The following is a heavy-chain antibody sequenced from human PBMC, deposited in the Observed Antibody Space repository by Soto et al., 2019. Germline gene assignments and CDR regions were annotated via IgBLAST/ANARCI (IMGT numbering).Heavy chain of an antibody. J-gene: IGHJ3*02. D-gene: IGHD2-21*01. CDR3: ARGVMVVPYFDI. V-gene: IGHV4-31*03. Sequence: ASETLSLTCTVSGGSLSRGDYFWSWIRQHPGKGLEWIGYIYYSGSTYYNPSLKSRVTISIDTSKNQFSLKLSSVTAADTAVYYCARGVMVVPYFDIWGQGTMVTVSS. CDR2: IYYSGST. CDR1: GGSLSRGDYF.